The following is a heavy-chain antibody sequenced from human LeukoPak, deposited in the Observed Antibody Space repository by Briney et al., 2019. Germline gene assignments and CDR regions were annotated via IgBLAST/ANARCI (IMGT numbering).Heavy chain of an antibody. CDR3: AKFSRQWLVSHFDY. CDR1: GFTVSSNY. D-gene: IGHD6-19*01. V-gene: IGHV3-23*01. CDR2: ISGSGGST. Sequence: GGSLRLSCTASGFTVSSNYMTWVRQAPGKGLEWVSAISGSGGSTYYADSVKGRFTISRDNSKNTLYLQMNSLRAEDTAVYYCAKFSRQWLVSHFDYWGQGTLVTVSS. J-gene: IGHJ4*02.